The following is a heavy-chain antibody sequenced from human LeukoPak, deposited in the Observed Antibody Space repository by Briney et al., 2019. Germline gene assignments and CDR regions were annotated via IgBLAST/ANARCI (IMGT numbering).Heavy chain of an antibody. V-gene: IGHV4-59*08. J-gene: IGHJ5*02. CDR3: ARHGKDSSCWYNWFDP. CDR1: GGSISSYY. Sequence: SETLSLTCTVSGGSISSYYWSWIRQPPGKGLEWIGYIYYSGSTNYNPSLKSRVTISVVTSKIQFSLKLSSVPAADTAVYYCARHGKDSSCWYNWFDPWGQGTLVTVSS. CDR2: IYYSGST. D-gene: IGHD6-19*01.